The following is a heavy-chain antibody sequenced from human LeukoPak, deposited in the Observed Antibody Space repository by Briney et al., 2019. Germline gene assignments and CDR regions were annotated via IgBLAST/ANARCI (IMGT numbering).Heavy chain of an antibody. J-gene: IGHJ4*02. CDR1: GYTFISYG. V-gene: IGHV1-18*01. CDR2: ISAYNGNT. CDR3: ARDDRSGYYDD. D-gene: IGHD3-22*01. Sequence: GAPVKVSCKASGYTFISYGISWMRQAPGQGLEWMGWISAYNGNTNNAQKFQGRVTVTTDTSTSTAYMELRSLRSDDTAVYYCARDDRSGYYDDWGQGTLVTVSS.